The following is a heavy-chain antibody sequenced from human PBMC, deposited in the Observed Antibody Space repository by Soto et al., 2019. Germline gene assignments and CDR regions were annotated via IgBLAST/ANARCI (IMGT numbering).Heavy chain of an antibody. V-gene: IGHV4-39*02. Sequence: QVPLQEPGPGLVKPSETLSLTCSVSGGSISSRTYYWGWVRQAPGGGPEWIGSIFYSGRTDYNPSLPPPVTIPVETDKHQLYLRLASVTAADSAVYYRARGGFIADHESKSSRPWGHEPLVTVS. J-gene: IGHJ5*02. CDR2: IFYSGRT. D-gene: IGHD3-10*01. CDR3: ARGGFIADHESKSSRP. CDR1: GGSISSRTYY.